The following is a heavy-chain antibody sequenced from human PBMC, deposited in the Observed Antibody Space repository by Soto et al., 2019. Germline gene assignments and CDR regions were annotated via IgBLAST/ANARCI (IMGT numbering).Heavy chain of an antibody. CDR1: GGSFSGYY. Sequence: SETLSLTCAVYGGSFSGYYWSWIRQPPGKGLEWIGEINHSGSTNYNPSLKSRVTISVDTSKNQFSLKLSSVTAADTAVYYCARVSRNPYYYYYTDVWVKGTTVTVSS. D-gene: IGHD1-1*01. CDR2: INHSGST. J-gene: IGHJ6*03. V-gene: IGHV4-34*01. CDR3: ARVSRNPYYYYYTDV.